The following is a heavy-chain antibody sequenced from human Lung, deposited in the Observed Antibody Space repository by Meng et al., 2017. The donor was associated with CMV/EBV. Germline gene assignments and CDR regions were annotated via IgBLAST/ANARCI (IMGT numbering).Heavy chain of an antibody. Sequence: LSLTXAASGFTFDTYGMHWVRQAPGKGLEWLAFIRHDGSNKFYGDSVKGRFTVSRDNSKNTLYLQMNSLGAEETAIYYCAKDQLLFGGPNAYFDDWGQGXLVTVSS. D-gene: IGHD3-16*01. CDR3: AKDQLLFGGPNAYFDD. CDR1: GFTFDTYG. CDR2: IRHDGSNK. J-gene: IGHJ4*02. V-gene: IGHV3-30*02.